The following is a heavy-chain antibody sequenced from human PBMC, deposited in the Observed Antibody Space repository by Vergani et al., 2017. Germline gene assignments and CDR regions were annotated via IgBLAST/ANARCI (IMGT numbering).Heavy chain of an antibody. CDR3: AKHFRGWGIDY. Sequence: QVQLVESGGGVVQRGGSLRLSCATSGSTLSNYDMQWIRPGPGKGLEFVAFIQFDGGNQYYADSVKGRFTLSRDFSKNTLYLEMNSLRTDDTATYYCAKHFRGWGIDYWGQGTQVIVSS. D-gene: IGHD3-16*01. CDR2: IQFDGGNQ. J-gene: IGHJ4*02. V-gene: IGHV3-30*02. CDR1: GSTLSNYD.